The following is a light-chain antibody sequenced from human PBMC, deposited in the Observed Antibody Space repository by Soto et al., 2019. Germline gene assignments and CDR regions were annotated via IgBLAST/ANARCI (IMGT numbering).Light chain of an antibody. CDR2: GVS. V-gene: IGKV3-20*01. CDR1: QSVIGRQ. Sequence: EIVLTQSPGTLSLSPWERATLSCRASQSVIGRQLAWYQHKPGQAPRLLMFGVSNRATGIPDRFTGSGSGTDFTLTISRLEPEDFAVYYCQVYGPSPPITFGQGTRLEIK. J-gene: IGKJ5*01. CDR3: QVYGPSPPIT.